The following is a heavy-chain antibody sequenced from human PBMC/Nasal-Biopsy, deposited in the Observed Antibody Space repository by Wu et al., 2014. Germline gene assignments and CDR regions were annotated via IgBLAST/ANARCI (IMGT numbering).Heavy chain of an antibody. CDR2: IHYSGRT. CDR1: SGSINDYY. J-gene: IGHJ4*02. D-gene: IGHD2-8*01. CDR3: ARDRPRARMALDY. Sequence: TLSLTCTVSSGSINDYYWTWIRQSPGKGLEWIGYIHYSGRTNYDPSLKSRVTLSVDTSKNQFSLRLTSLTAADTAVYFCARDRPRARMALDYWGQGILVTVSS. V-gene: IGHV4-59*01.